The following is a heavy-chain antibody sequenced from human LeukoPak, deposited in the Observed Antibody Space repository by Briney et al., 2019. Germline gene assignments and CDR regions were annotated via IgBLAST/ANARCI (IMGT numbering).Heavy chain of an antibody. Sequence: SETLSLTCAVSGSSISSGYYWGWLRPPPEKGLEWIGTIYHGESTYYNPSLKSRVTILVDTSKNQFSLKLSSVTAADTAVYYCARWTSGIWGQGTLVTVSS. CDR1: GSSISSGYY. CDR2: IYHGEST. CDR3: ARWTSGI. J-gene: IGHJ4*02. V-gene: IGHV4-38-2*01. D-gene: IGHD1-26*01.